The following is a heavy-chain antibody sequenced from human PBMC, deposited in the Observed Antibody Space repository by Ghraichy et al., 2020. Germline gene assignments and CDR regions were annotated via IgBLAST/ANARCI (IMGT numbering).Heavy chain of an antibody. D-gene: IGHD6-19*01. Sequence: SGPTLVKPTQILTLTCTFSGFSLSTSGMRVSWIRQPPGKALEWLARIDWDDDKFYSTSLKTRLTISKDTSKNQVVLTMTNMDPVDTATYYCARMGYSSGWSSFDYWGQGTLVTVSS. CDR3: ARMGYSSGWSSFDY. CDR1: GFSLSTSGMR. J-gene: IGHJ4*02. V-gene: IGHV2-70*04. CDR2: IDWDDDK.